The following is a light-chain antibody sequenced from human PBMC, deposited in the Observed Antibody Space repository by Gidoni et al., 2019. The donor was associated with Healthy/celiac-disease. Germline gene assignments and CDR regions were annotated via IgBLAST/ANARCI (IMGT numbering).Light chain of an antibody. J-gene: IGKJ2*01. V-gene: IGKV3-15*01. CDR2: GAS. CDR1: QSVSSN. Sequence: KVLTQSPATLSVPPGERATLSCRASQSVSSNLAWYQQKPGQAPRLLIYGASTRATGIPARFSGSGSGTEFTLTISSLQSEDFAVYYCQQYNNWPGYTFGQGTKLEIK. CDR3: QQYNNWPGYT.